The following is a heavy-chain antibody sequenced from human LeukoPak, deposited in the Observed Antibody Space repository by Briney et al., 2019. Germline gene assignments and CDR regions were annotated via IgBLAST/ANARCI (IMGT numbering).Heavy chain of an antibody. D-gene: IGHD1-26*01. CDR1: GFTFRSYE. V-gene: IGHV3-48*03. CDR3: ARDSRWYNGRYYDEGIDY. J-gene: IGHJ4*02. CDR2: ISSSGSTI. Sequence: GGSLRLSCVASGFTFRSYEMNWVRQAPGKGLEWVSYISSSGSTIYYADSVKGRFTISRDNAKNSLYLQMNSLRAEDTAVYYCARDSRWYNGRYYDEGIDYWGQGTLVTVSS.